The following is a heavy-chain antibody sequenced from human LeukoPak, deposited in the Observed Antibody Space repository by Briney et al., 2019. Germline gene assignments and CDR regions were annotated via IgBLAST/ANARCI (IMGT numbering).Heavy chain of an antibody. CDR3: AGDGYSYGFYA. CDR1: GGSINSYY. Sequence: SETLSLTCTVSGGSINSYYWSWIRQPAGKGLEWIGRIYTSGSTNYNPSLKSRVTMSVDTSKNQFSLKLTSVTAADTAVYYCAGDGYSYGFYAWGQGTLVTVSS. V-gene: IGHV4-4*07. J-gene: IGHJ5*02. D-gene: IGHD5-18*01. CDR2: IYTSGST.